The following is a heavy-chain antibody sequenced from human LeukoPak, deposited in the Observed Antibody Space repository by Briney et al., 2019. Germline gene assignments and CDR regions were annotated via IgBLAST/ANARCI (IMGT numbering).Heavy chain of an antibody. D-gene: IGHD4-11*01. J-gene: IGHJ4*02. CDR3: ASNGVTSGPFDY. Sequence: SETLSLTCTVSGGSISSYYWSWIRQPAGKGLEWIGRIYASGSTSYNPSLKSRVTMSVDTSKNQFSLKLSSVTAADAAVYYCASNGVTSGPFDYWGQGTLVTVSS. CDR2: IYASGST. V-gene: IGHV4-4*07. CDR1: GGSISSYY.